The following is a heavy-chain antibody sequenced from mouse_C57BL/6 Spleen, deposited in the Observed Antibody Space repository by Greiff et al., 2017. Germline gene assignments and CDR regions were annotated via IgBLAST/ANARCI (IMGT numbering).Heavy chain of an antibody. CDR2: IDPETGGT. D-gene: IGHD2-3*01. CDR3: TRYDPFLMYY. J-gene: IGHJ4*01. V-gene: IGHV1-15*01. Sequence: VQLQQSGAELVRPGASVTLSCKASGYTFTDYEMHWVKQPPVHGLEWIGAIDPETGGTAYNQTFKGKAILTADKSSSTAYMELRSLTSEDSAVYYGTRYDPFLMYYWGQGTSVTVSS. CDR1: GYTFTDYE.